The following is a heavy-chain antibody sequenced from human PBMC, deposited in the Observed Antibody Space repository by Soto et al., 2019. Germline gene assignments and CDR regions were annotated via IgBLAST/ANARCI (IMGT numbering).Heavy chain of an antibody. CDR2: IYYTGTT. J-gene: IGHJ4*02. CDR1: GGSISSYY. V-gene: IGHV4-59*01. CDR3: ARDAYSSGFYYFDY. D-gene: IGHD3-22*01. Sequence: SETLSLTCTVSGGSISSYYLSWIRQPPGKGLEWIGYIYYTGTTAYNPSLKSRVTISVDTSKNQFSLKLSSVTAADTAVYYCARDAYSSGFYYFDYWGQGILVTVSS.